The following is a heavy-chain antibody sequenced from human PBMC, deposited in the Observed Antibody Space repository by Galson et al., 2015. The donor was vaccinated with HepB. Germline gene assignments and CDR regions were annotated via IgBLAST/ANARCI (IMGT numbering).Heavy chain of an antibody. Sequence: SLRLSCAASGFNFNDYAMHWVRQAPGKGLEWLAAISPDGSYRPYADSVKGRFTISRDNSDNTLSLQNNSLRPEDTAIYYCAKDVYSWGAVGTIDYWGRGTLVTVSS. CDR3: AKDVYSWGAVGTIDY. CDR2: ISPDGSYR. J-gene: IGHJ4*02. D-gene: IGHD6-13*01. CDR1: GFNFNDYA. V-gene: IGHV3-30*18.